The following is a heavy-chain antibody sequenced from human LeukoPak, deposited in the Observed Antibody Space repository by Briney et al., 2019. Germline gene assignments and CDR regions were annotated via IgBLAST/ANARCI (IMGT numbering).Heavy chain of an antibody. V-gene: IGHV3-73*01. Sequence: GGSLRLPCAASGFTFSGSAMLWVRQASGKGREWVGRIRNKANSYATAYAASVKGSFNIHRDDSKNTAYLQMDSLKTEDTAVYYCTRHGYMDVWGKGTTVTVSS. CDR2: IRNKANSYAT. CDR1: GFTFSGSA. CDR3: TRHGYMDV. J-gene: IGHJ6*03.